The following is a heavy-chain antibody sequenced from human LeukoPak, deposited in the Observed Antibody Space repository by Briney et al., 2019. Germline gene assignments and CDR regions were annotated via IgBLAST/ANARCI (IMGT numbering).Heavy chain of an antibody. CDR3: ARVASGSGWYQVEYFDY. CDR1: GYTFTSYD. Sequence: ASVKVSCKASGYTFTSYDINWVRQATGQGLEWMGWMNPNSGNTGYAQKFQGRVTITRNTSISTAYMELSSLRSEDTAVYYCARVASGSGWYQVEYFDYWGQGTLVTVSS. D-gene: IGHD6-19*01. J-gene: IGHJ4*02. CDR2: MNPNSGNT. V-gene: IGHV1-8*03.